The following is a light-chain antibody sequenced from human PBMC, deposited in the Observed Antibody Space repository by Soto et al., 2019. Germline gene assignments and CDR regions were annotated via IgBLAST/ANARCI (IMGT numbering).Light chain of an antibody. CDR2: EVS. CDR3: FSYTSSGTYV. Sequence: QSALTQPASVSGPPGQSITISCTGTTSAVGNYKYVSWYQQHPRKAPNLMIYEVSNRPSGVSNRVSGSKSGNTASLTIAGLQAEDESDYYCFSYTSSGTYVFGTGTKLAVL. V-gene: IGLV2-14*01. J-gene: IGLJ1*01. CDR1: TSAVGNYKY.